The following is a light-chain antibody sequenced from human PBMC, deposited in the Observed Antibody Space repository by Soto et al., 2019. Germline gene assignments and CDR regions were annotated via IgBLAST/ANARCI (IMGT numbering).Light chain of an antibody. CDR1: QSVRSNS. J-gene: IGKJ4*01. CDR3: QQYGTSPLT. CDR2: GAS. V-gene: IGKV3-20*01. Sequence: EIVLTQSPRTLSFSPGESATLSCTASQSVRSNSLAWYQQKPGQAPRLLMFGASGRATGTPARFSGRGSGTDFTLPISRLEPEDFAVYYCQQYGTSPLTFGGGTKVDI.